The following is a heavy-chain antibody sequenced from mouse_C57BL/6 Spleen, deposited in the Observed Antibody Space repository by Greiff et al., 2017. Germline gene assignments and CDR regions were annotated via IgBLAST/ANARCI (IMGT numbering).Heavy chain of an antibody. CDR2: IDPSDSYT. Sequence: QVQLQQPGAELVMPGASVKLSCKASGYTFTSYWMHWVKQRPGQGLEWIGEIDPSDSYTNYNQKFKGKSTLTVDKSSSTAYMQLSSLTSEDSAVYYCARPGHYGSYAYWGQGTLVTVSA. CDR3: ARPGHYGSYAY. CDR1: GYTFTSYW. J-gene: IGHJ3*01. D-gene: IGHD1-1*01. V-gene: IGHV1-69*01.